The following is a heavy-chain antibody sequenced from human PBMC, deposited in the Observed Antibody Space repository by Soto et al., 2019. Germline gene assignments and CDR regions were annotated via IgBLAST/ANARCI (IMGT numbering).Heavy chain of an antibody. V-gene: IGHV3-30*18. CDR3: AKERSGWYQYYYYYYGMDV. CDR1: GFTFSSYG. Sequence: GGSLRLSCAASGFTFSSYGKHWVRQAPGKGLERVAVISYDGSNKYYADSVKGRFTISRDNSKNTLYLQMNSLRAEDTAVYYCAKERSGWYQYYYYYYGMDVWGQGTTVTVSS. D-gene: IGHD6-19*01. J-gene: IGHJ6*02. CDR2: ISYDGSNK.